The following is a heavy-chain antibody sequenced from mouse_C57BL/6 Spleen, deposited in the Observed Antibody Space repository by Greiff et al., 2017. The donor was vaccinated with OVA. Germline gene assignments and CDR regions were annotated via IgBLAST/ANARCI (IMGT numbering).Heavy chain of an antibody. D-gene: IGHD2-5*01. CDR1: GYTFTSYW. CDR3: ARSRSIATAEAWFAY. Sequence: QVHVKQPGAELVKPGASVKLSCKASGYTFTSYWMHWVKQRPGRGLEWIGRIDPNSGGTKYNEKFKSKATLTVDKPSSTAYMQLSSLTSEDSAVYYCARSRSIATAEAWFAYWGQGTLVTVSA. J-gene: IGHJ3*01. CDR2: IDPNSGGT. V-gene: IGHV1-72*01.